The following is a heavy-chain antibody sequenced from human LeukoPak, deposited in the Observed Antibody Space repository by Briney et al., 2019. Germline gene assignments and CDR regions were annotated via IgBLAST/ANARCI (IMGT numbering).Heavy chain of an antibody. V-gene: IGHV1-2*02. J-gene: IGHJ4*01. CDR1: GYTFTGYY. D-gene: IGHD5-24*01. CDR2: INPNSGHT. CDR3: AREIGPIQLHLWGSALDY. Sequence: ASVNLSCKASGYTFTGYYIHWVRHAPGQGLEGVGCINPNSGHTIYAQTLQGRLTMNRDTSMNTPYMGLSRLTPDDTGVYYCAREIGPIQLHLWGSALDYWGDGTLIAVSS.